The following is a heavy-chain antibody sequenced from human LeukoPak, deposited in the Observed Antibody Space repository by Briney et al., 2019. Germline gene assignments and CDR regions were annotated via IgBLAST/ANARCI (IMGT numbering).Heavy chain of an antibody. CDR2: IYHSGST. CDR1: GGSISSYY. CDR3: ARAPYGDYGGAFFDY. J-gene: IGHJ4*02. Sequence: SETLSLTCTVSGGSISSYYWSWVRQPPGKGLEWIGEIYHSGSTNYNPSLKSRVTISVDKSKNQFSLKLSSVTAADTAVYYCARAPYGDYGGAFFDYWGQGTLVTVSS. V-gene: IGHV4-4*02. D-gene: IGHD4-17*01.